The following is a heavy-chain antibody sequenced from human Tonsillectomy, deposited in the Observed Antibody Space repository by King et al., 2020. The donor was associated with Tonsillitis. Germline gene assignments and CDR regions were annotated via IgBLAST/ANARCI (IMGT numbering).Heavy chain of an antibody. Sequence: QLVQSGAEVKKPGSSVKVSCKASGGTFSSYTISWVRQAPGQGLEWMGGIMSIFGTANYAQKFQGRVTITADESTSTAYMELSSLRSEDTAVYYCARDSSRNYYDSSNYYSDFDYWGQGTLVTVSS. D-gene: IGHD3-22*01. V-gene: IGHV1-69*01. CDR2: IMSIFGTA. CDR1: GGTFSSYT. CDR3: ARDSSRNYYDSSNYYSDFDY. J-gene: IGHJ4*02.